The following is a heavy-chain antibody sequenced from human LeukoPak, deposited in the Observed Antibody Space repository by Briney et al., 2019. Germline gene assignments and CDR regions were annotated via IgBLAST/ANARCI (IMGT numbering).Heavy chain of an antibody. CDR2: IRYDGSNK. V-gene: IGHV3-30*02. CDR3: ARDSQLPTGYMDV. D-gene: IGHD2-2*01. J-gene: IGHJ6*03. Sequence: PGGSLRLSCAASGFTFSSYGMHWVRQAPGKGLEWVAFIRYDGSNKYYADSVKGRFTISRDNSKNTLYLQMNSLRAEDTAVYYCARDSQLPTGYMDVWGKGTTVTVSS. CDR1: GFTFSSYG.